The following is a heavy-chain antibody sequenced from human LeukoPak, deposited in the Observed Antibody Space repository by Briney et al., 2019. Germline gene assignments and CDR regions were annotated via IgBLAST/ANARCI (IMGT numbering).Heavy chain of an antibody. CDR3: AREGGFHSPAGI. CDR2: ISYTGNT. V-gene: IGHV4-4*08. D-gene: IGHD1-26*01. CDR1: GGSISSFY. J-gene: IGHJ3*02. Sequence: SETLSLTCTVSGGSISSFYWSWIRQSPGKGLEWIGYISYTGNTNYNPSLKSRVTISVDTSKNQFSLKLSSVTAADTAVYYCAREGGFHSPAGIWGQGTMVTVSS.